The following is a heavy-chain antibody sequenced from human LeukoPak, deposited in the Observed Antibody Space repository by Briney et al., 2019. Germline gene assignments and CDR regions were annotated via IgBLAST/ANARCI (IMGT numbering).Heavy chain of an antibody. CDR3: AREPQLGYCSGGSCYAYYFDY. CDR2: IYYSGST. V-gene: IGHV4-59*12. Sequence: PSETLSLTCTVSGGSISSYYWSWIRQPPGKGLEWIGYIYYSGSTNYNPSLKSRVTISVDTSKNQFSLKLSSVTAADTAVYYCAREPQLGYCSGGSCYAYYFDYWGQGTLVTVSS. J-gene: IGHJ4*02. D-gene: IGHD2-15*01. CDR1: GGSISSYY.